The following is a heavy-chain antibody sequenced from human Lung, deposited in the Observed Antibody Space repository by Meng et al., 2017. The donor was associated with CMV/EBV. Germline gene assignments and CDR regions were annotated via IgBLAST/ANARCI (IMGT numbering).Heavy chain of an antibody. V-gene: IGHV1-2*02. D-gene: IGHD3-16*01. CDR2: INPNNGGT. J-gene: IGHJ1*01. Sequence: ASVXVSCKASGYTFTGYYLYWVRQAPGQGLEWMGWINPNNGGTNYAQRFQGRVTMTRDTSITTVYMELSRLTSDDTAVYYCARKTDTGGWNFHHWGQGPLVTVSS. CDR1: GYTFTGYY. CDR3: ARKTDTGGWNFHH.